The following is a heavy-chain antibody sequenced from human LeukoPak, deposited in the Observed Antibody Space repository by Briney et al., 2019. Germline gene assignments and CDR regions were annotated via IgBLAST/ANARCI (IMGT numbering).Heavy chain of an antibody. D-gene: IGHD3-22*01. CDR3: ARDWGYYDSSGCNDY. Sequence: ASVKVSCKASGYTFTSYYMHWVRQAPGQGLEWMGIINPSGGSTSYAQKFQGRVTMTRDMSTSTVYMELSSLRSEDTAVYYCARDWGYYDSSGCNDYWGQGTLVTVSS. CDR1: GYTFTSYY. V-gene: IGHV1-46*01. CDR2: INPSGGST. J-gene: IGHJ4*02.